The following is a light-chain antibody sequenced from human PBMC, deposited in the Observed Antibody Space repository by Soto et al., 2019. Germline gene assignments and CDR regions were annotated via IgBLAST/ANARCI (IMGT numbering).Light chain of an antibody. CDR3: QQLNSYPRIT. V-gene: IGKV1-9*01. Sequence: DIQLTQSPSFLSASVGDRVTITCRASQGISSYLAWYQQKPGKAPKLLIYAASTLQSGVPSRFSGSGSGTEFTLTISSLQPEDFATYYCQQLNSYPRITFGTGPKWISN. CDR1: QGISSY. CDR2: AAS. J-gene: IGKJ3*01.